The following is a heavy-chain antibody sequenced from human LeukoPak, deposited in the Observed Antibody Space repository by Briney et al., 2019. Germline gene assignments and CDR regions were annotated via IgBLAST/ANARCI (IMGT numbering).Heavy chain of an antibody. CDR3: ARGSYYDFWSGSYYMDV. V-gene: IGHV4-39*07. CDR2: IYYSGST. Sequence: SETLSLTXTVSGGSISSSSYYWGWIRQPPGKGLEWIGSIYYSGSTYYNPSLKSRVTISVDTSKNQFSLKLSSVTAADTAVYYCARGSYYDFWSGSYYMDVWGKGTTVTVSS. D-gene: IGHD3-3*01. CDR1: GGSISSSSYY. J-gene: IGHJ6*03.